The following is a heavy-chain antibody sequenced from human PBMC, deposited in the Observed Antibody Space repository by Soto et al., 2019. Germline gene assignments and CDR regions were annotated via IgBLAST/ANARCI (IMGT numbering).Heavy chain of an antibody. D-gene: IGHD3-16*01. J-gene: IGHJ5*02. CDR2: INPKSDDT. CDR1: GYHFSDNQ. Sequence: QVQLVQSGSEVTKPGASVKVSCKASGYHFSDNQIHWLRRAPGQGLEWMGRINPKSDDTNYAQKFQCRVTMTRDTSNDTAYVELAGLTSDDTATYYCARKHCLDYLSWGLDPWGQGTLVTVSS. CDR3: ARKHCLDYLSWGLDP. V-gene: IGHV1-2*02.